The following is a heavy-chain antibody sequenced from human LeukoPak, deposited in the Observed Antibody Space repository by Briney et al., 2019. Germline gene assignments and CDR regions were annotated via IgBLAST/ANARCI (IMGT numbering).Heavy chain of an antibody. CDR3: ARGGSTWPRNPFDF. CDR1: GYIFSDYY. Sequence: ASVKVSCKASGYIFSDYYIHWVRLAPGQGLEWMGWINPKNGGTNFAQKFRGRVTMTRDTSITTAFMEVNRLTFDDTAVYYCARGGSTWPRNPFDFWGQGTLVTVSS. CDR2: INPKNGGT. V-gene: IGHV1-2*02. D-gene: IGHD1-14*01. J-gene: IGHJ3*01.